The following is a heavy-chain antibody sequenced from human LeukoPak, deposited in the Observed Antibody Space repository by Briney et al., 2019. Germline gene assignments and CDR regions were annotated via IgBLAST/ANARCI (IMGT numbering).Heavy chain of an antibody. V-gene: IGHV4-38-2*01. CDR2: IYHSGNT. J-gene: IGHJ3*02. D-gene: IGHD6-13*01. CDR3: ARLGYSSSWHHSGAFDI. Sequence: SETLSLTCAVSGYSISSGYYWGWIRQPPGKGLECIGRIYHSGNTYYNPSLKSRVTISVDTSRNEFSLKLSSVTAADTAVYYCARLGYSSSWHHSGAFDIWGQGTMVTVSS. CDR1: GYSISSGYY.